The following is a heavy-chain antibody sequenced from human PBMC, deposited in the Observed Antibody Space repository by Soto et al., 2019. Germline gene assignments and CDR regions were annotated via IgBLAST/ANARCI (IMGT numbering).Heavy chain of an antibody. CDR2: ISAYNGNT. J-gene: IGHJ6*02. CDR3: ARDSMVRGVKNYYYGMDV. V-gene: IGHV1-18*01. D-gene: IGHD3-10*01. Sequence: ASVKVSCKASGYTVTSYGISWVRQAPGQGLEWMGWISAYNGNTNYAQKLQGRVTMTTDTSTSTAYMELRSLRSDDTAVYHCARDSMVRGVKNYYYGMDVWGQGTTVTVSS. CDR1: GYTVTSYG.